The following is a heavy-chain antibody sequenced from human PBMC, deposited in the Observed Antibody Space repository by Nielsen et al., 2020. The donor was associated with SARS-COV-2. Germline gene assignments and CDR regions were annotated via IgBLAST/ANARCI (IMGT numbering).Heavy chain of an antibody. J-gene: IGHJ5*02. CDR3: ARETLDHTSSFIDH. D-gene: IGHD1-26*01. CDR1: GFMFSFYG. Sequence: GGSLRLSCEASGFMFSFYGMHWVRQAPGKGLEWLAIISYDGSNEHYADSVKGRFTVSRDNSKGSVHLQLNSLKVEDTAVYFCARETLDHTSSFIDHWGQGTLVTVSS. V-gene: IGHV3-30*03. CDR2: ISYDGSNE.